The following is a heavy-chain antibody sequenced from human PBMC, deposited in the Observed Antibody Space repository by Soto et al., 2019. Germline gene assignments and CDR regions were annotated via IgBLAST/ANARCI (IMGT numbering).Heavy chain of an antibody. V-gene: IGHV4-61*08. D-gene: IGHD6-13*01. J-gene: IGHJ6*02. CDR1: DVSSRSGDYC. Sequence: SVPQSLPCTVADVSSRSGDYCWSWIRQPPGKGLEWIGYIYYSGSTNYNPSLKSRVTISVDTSKNQFSLKLSSVTAADTAVYYCARVNFSSSWYFSETGMDVCGQGTSVTVSS. CDR2: IYYSGST. CDR3: ARVNFSSSWYFSETGMDV.